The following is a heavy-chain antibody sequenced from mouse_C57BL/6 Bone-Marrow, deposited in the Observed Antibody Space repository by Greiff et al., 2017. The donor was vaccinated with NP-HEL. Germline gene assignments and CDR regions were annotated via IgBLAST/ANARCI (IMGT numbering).Heavy chain of an antibody. CDR1: GYTFTSYW. CDR2: INPSSGYT. Sequence: QVQLQSGAELAKPGASVKLSCKASGYTFTSYWMHWVKQRPGQGLEWIGYINPSSGYTKYNQKFKDKATLTADKSSSTAYMQLSSLTYEDSAVYYCARHQDYGVRYFDYWGQGTTLTVSS. D-gene: IGHD1-1*01. CDR3: ARHQDYGVRYFDY. V-gene: IGHV1-7*01. J-gene: IGHJ2*01.